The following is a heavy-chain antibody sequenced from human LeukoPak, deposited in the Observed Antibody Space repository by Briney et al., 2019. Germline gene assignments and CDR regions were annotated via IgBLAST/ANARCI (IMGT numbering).Heavy chain of an antibody. CDR2: IKSKGDGGTT. J-gene: IGHJ4*02. D-gene: IGHD3-10*01. V-gene: IGHV3-15*01. CDR1: GFTFTNAW. CDR3: TTAGALLAY. Sequence: PGGSLRLSCAASGFTFTNAWMNWVRQAPGKGLEWVGRIKSKGDGGTTDYAAPVKGRFTISRDDSKNTLYLKMNSLKTEDTAVYYCTTAGALLAYWGQGTLVTVSS.